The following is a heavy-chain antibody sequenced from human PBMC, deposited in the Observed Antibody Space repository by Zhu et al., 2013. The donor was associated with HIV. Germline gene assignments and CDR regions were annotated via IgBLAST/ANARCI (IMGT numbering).Heavy chain of an antibody. J-gene: IGHJ4*02. CDR1: GGTFSSYA. V-gene: IGHV1-69*09. CDR3: ARAYSGYENFDY. D-gene: IGHD5-12*01. CDR2: IIPILGIA. Sequence: QVQLVQSGAEVKKPGSSVKVSCKASGGTFSSYAISWVRQAPGQGLEWMGRIIPILGIANYAQKFQGRVTMTTDTSTSTAYMELRSLRSDDTAVYYCARAYSGYENFDYWGRGNPWSPSPQ.